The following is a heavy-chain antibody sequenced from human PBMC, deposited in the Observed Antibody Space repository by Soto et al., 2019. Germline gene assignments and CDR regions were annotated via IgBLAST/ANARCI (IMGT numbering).Heavy chain of an antibody. Sequence: QVQLVESGGGVVQPGRSLRLSCAASGFTFSSYGMHWVRQAPGKGLEWVAVIWYDGSNKYYADSVKGRFTISRDNSKNTLYLQMNSLRAEDTAVYYCAREGQLDYGMDVWGQGTTVTVSS. CDR1: GFTFSSYG. CDR2: IWYDGSNK. CDR3: AREGQLDYGMDV. J-gene: IGHJ6*02. D-gene: IGHD6-19*01. V-gene: IGHV3-33*01.